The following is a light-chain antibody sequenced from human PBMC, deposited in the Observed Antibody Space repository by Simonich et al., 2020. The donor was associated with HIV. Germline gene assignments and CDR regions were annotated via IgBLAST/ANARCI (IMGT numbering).Light chain of an antibody. V-gene: IGLV2-14*01. CDR2: DVS. CDR1: SSDVGGYNY. CDR3: SSYTSSSTWV. Sequence: QSALTQPASVSGSLGPSCTISCTGTSSDVGGYNYVSWYQQHPGKAPKLMIYDVSKRPSGVSNRFSGSKTGNTASLTISGLQAEDEADYYCSSYTSSSTWVFGGGTKLTVL. J-gene: IGLJ3*02.